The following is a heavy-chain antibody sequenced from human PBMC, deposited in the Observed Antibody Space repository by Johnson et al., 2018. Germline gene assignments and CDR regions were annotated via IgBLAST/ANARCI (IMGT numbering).Heavy chain of an antibody. Sequence: QVQLVESGAEVKKPGSSVKVSCKASGGTFSSYAISWVRQAPGQGLEWMGGIIPIFGTANYAQKFQGRVTITADESTSTAYMELSSLKTGDTAVYYWSGSRGGRWPDYYYYYMDVWGKGTAVTVSS. D-gene: IGHD2-15*01. CDR3: SGSRGGRWPDYYYYYMDV. CDR2: IIPIFGTA. CDR1: GGTFSSYA. J-gene: IGHJ6*03. V-gene: IGHV1-69*01.